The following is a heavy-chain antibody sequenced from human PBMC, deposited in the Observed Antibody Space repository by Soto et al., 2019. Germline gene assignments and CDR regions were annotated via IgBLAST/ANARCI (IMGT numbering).Heavy chain of an antibody. J-gene: IGHJ4*02. CDR1: GGSISSYY. Sequence: QVQLQESGPGLVKPSETLSLTCTVSGGSISSYYWSWIRQPPGKGLEWIGYIYYSGSTNYNPSLKSRVTISVDTSKNQCSLKVSSVTAADTAVYYCARRYGGNFDYWGQGTLVTVSS. V-gene: IGHV4-59*01. D-gene: IGHD1-26*01. CDR3: ARRYGGNFDY. CDR2: IYYSGST.